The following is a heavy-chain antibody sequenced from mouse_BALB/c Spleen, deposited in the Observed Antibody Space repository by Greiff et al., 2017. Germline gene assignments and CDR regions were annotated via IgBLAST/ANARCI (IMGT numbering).Heavy chain of an antibody. CDR3: ARHGAYRYDEKGFDY. V-gene: IGHV5-12-2*01. J-gene: IGHJ2*01. CDR2: ISNGGGST. CDR1: GFTFSSYT. Sequence: EVHLVESGGGLVQPGGSLKLSCAASGFTFSSYTMSWVRQTPEKRLEWVAYISNGGGSTYYPDTVKGRFTISRDNAKNTLYLQMSSLKSEDTAMYYCARHGAYRYDEKGFDYWGQGTTLTVSS. D-gene: IGHD2-14*01.